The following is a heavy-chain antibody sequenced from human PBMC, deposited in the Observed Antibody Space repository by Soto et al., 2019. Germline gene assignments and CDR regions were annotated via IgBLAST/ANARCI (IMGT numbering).Heavy chain of an antibody. J-gene: IGHJ5*02. CDR3: ARGGGTIFGVVRNWFDP. CDR1: SGSISSSNW. V-gene: IGHV4-4*02. D-gene: IGHD3-3*01. CDR2: IYHSGST. Sequence: SETLSLTCAVSSGSISSSNWWSWVRQPPGKGLEWIGEIYHSGSTNYNPSLKSRVTISVDKSKNQFSLKLSSVTAADTAVYYCARGGGTIFGVVRNWFDPWGQGTLVTVSS.